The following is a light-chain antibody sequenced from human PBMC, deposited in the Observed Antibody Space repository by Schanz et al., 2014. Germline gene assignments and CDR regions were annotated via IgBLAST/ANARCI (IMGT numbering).Light chain of an antibody. Sequence: EIVLTQSPATLSLSPGERATLSCRASQSVSSYLAWYQQKPGQAPRLLIYDASNRATGIPARFSGSGSGTDFTLTISSREPEDFAVYYWQQRSNWPPLTFGGGTKVEIK. CDR1: QSVSSY. CDR3: QQRSNWPPLT. CDR2: DAS. J-gene: IGKJ4*01. V-gene: IGKV3-11*01.